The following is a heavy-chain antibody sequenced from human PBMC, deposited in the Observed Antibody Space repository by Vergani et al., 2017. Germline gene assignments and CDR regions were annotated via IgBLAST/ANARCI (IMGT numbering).Heavy chain of an antibody. J-gene: IGHJ4*02. V-gene: IGHV1-46*01. CDR1: GYTFTSYY. CDR3: SLSVVTASLDY. D-gene: IGHD2-21*02. CDR2: INPSGGST. Sequence: QVQLVQSGAEVKKPGASVKVSCKASGYTFTSYYMHWVRQAPGQGLEWMGIINPSGGSTSYAQKFQGRVTMTGDTPTSTVYMELSSLRSEDTAVYYCSLSVVTASLDYWGQGTLVTVSS.